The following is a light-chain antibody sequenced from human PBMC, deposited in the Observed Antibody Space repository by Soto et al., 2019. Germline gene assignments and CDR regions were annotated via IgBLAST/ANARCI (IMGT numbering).Light chain of an antibody. CDR2: EVT. CDR1: SSDVGAYNY. Sequence: QSALTQPASVSGSPGQSINISCTGTSSDVGAYNYVSWYQQPPGEAPKLMIYEVTDRPSGVSNRFSGSKSGNTASLTISGLQAEDEADYYCSSYTSSDTLVFGTGTKVTVL. J-gene: IGLJ1*01. V-gene: IGLV2-14*01. CDR3: SSYTSSDTLV.